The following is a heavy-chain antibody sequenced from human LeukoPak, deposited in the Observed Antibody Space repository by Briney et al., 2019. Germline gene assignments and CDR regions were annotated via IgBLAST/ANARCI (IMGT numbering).Heavy chain of an antibody. V-gene: IGHV3-30-3*01. CDR2: ISYDGSNK. CDR1: GFTFSSYA. CDR3: AREITIFGVDISRYYYYYGMDV. D-gene: IGHD3-3*01. J-gene: IGHJ6*02. Sequence: PGGSLRLSCAASGFTFSSYAMHWVRQAPGKGLEWVAVISYDGSNKYYADSVKGRFTISRDNSKNTLYLQMNSLRAEDTAVYYCAREITIFGVDISRYYYYYGMDVWGQGTTVTVYS.